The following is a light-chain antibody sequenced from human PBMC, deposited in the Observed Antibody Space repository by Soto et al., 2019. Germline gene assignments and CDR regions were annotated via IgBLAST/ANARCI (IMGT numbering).Light chain of an antibody. Sequence: EIVMTQSPATLSVSPGERATLSCRASQSVGINVAWYQQKPGQAPRLLIYGASSRATGVPDRFSGSGSGTDFTLTISRLESEDFAVYYCQHYGTAFGQGTKVDIK. CDR3: QHYGTA. J-gene: IGKJ1*01. V-gene: IGKV3D-15*01. CDR1: QSVGIN. CDR2: GAS.